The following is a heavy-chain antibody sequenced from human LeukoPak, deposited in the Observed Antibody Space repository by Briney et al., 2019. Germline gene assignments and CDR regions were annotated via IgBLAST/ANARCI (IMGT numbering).Heavy chain of an antibody. CDR3: ARDRRYCSGGSCSIFDY. CDR1: GGSISSADYY. J-gene: IGHJ4*02. D-gene: IGHD2-15*01. CDR2: ISYSGST. V-gene: IGHV4-30-4*08. Sequence: PSETLSLTCTVSGGSISSADYYWSWIRQPPGKGLEWIGYISYSGSTFYNPSLRSRVTISVDTSKNQFSLKLSSVTAADTAVYYCARDRRYCSGGSCSIFDYWGQGTLVTVSS.